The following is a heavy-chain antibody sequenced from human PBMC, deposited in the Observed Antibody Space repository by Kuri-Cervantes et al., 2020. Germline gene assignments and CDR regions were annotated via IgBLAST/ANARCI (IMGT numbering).Heavy chain of an antibody. J-gene: IGHJ6*02. CDR2: ISWNSGII. CDR1: GFTFDDYA. Sequence: SLKISCAASGFTFDDYAMHRVRQAPGKGLEWVSGISWNSGIIGYADSVKGRFTISRDNAKNSLYLQMNSLRAEDTALYYCAKEGVVRGEMDVRGQGTTVTVSS. D-gene: IGHD3-10*01. CDR3: AKEGVVRGEMDV. V-gene: IGHV3-9*01.